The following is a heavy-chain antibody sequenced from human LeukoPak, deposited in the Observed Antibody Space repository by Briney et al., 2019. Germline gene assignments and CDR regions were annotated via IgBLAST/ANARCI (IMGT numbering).Heavy chain of an antibody. CDR3: ARDPPMVRGVIMENWFDP. V-gene: IGHV3-48*03. J-gene: IGHJ5*02. CDR1: GFTFSSYD. CDR2: ISSSGSTI. D-gene: IGHD3-10*01. Sequence: PGGSLRLSCAASGFTFSSYDMNWVRQAPGKGLEWVSYISSSGSTIYYADSVKGRFTISRDHGKNSLYLQMNSLRAEDTAFYYFARDPPMVRGVIMENWFDPWGQGTLVTVFS.